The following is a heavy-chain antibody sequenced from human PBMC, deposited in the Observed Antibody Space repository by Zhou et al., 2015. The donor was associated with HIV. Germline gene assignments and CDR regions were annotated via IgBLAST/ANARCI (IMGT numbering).Heavy chain of an antibody. V-gene: IGHV3-48*02. CDR1: GFTFTNFW. J-gene: IGHJ4*02. CDR3: ASDSSRREPG. D-gene: IGHD6-13*01. Sequence: EEQLVESGGDLVQPGGSLRLSCAASGFTFTNFWMSWVRQAPGKGLEWVSYISSSSSTIYYADSVKGRFTISRDNAKNSLYLQMNSLRDEDTAVYYCASDSSRREPGWGQGTLVTVSS. CDR2: ISSSSSTI.